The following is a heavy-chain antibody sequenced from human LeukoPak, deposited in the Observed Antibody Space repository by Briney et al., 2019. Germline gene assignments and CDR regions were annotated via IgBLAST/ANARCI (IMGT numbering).Heavy chain of an antibody. CDR1: GFTFSSYA. V-gene: IGHV3-23*01. J-gene: IGHJ5*02. D-gene: IGHD6-19*01. CDR2: ISGSGGST. Sequence: GGSLRLSCAASGFTFSSYAMSWVRQAPGKGLEWVSAISGSGGSTYYADSVKGRFTISRDNSKNMLYLQMNSLRAEDTAVYYCAKDTTLYSSGSLDPWGQGTLVTVSS. CDR3: AKDTTLYSSGSLDP.